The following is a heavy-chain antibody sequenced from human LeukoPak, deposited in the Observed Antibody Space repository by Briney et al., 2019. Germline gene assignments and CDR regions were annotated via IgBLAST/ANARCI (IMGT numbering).Heavy chain of an antibody. CDR2: INTNTGNP. CDR3: ASGLIAAAGTRSDY. J-gene: IGHJ4*02. D-gene: IGHD6-13*01. CDR1: GYTFTSYA. Sequence: ASVKVSCKASGYTFTSYAMNWVRQAPGQGLEWMGWINTNTGNPTYAQGFTGRFVFSLDTSVSTAYLQISSLKAEDTAVYYCASGLIAAAGTRSDYWGQGTLVTASS. V-gene: IGHV7-4-1*02.